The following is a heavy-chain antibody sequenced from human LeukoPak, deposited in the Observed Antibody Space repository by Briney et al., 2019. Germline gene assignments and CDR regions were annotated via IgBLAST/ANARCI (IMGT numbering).Heavy chain of an antibody. CDR1: GFPFDDYG. V-gene: IGHV3-20*04. D-gene: IGHD3-22*01. CDR3: AREYDTSGYYGTSDY. Sequence: GGSLRLSCAASGFPFDDYGMSWLRRAPGKGLEWVSGINWNGGSTGYADSVKGPFTISRDNAKNSLYLQKNSLRAEDTALYYCAREYDTSGYYGTSDYWGQGTLVTVSS. CDR2: INWNGGST. J-gene: IGHJ4*02.